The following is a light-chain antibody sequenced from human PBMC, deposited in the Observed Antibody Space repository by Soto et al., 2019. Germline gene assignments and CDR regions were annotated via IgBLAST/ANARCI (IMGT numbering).Light chain of an antibody. V-gene: IGKV1-39*01. CDR1: QIISSY. CDR2: AAS. J-gene: IGKJ3*01. CDR3: QQSYSTPFT. Sequence: DIQMTQSPSSLSASVGDRVTITFRASQIISSYLNWYQQKPGKAPKLLIYAASSLQSGVPSRFSGSGTGTDFTLTISSLQPEDFATYYCQQSYSTPFTFGPGTKVHIK.